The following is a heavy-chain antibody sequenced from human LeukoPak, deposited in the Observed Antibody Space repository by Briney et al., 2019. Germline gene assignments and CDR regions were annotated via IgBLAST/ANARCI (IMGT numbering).Heavy chain of an antibody. CDR1: GFTSTNFA. CDR2: IIVGSGAT. Sequence: GVSVKVSCKASGFTSTNFAVQWVRQARGQRLEWIGWIIVGSGATKCAQDFQERVTITRDLSTSTLYMELRSLTSEDTAVYYCAADLSNPRMGASYLDSWGQGTLVTVSS. CDR3: AADLSNPRMGASYLDS. J-gene: IGHJ4*02. V-gene: IGHV1-58*01. D-gene: IGHD3-16*01.